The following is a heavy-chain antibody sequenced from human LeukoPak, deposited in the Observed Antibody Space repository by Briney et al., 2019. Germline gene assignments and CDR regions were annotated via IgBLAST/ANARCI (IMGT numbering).Heavy chain of an antibody. CDR1: GFTVSSNY. J-gene: IGHJ5*02. CDR2: IYSGGST. CDR3: AGVDYDILTGYYDNGDNWFDP. V-gene: IGHV3-53*01. D-gene: IGHD3-9*01. Sequence: QPGGSLRLSCAASGFTVSSNYMSWVRQAPGKGLEWVSVIYSGGSTYYADSVKGRFTISRDNSKNTLYLQMNSLRAEDTAVYYCAGVDYDILTGYYDNGDNWFDPWGQGTLVTVSS.